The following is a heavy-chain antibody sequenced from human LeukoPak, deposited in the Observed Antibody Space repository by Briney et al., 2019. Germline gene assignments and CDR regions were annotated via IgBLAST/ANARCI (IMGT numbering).Heavy chain of an antibody. CDR1: GYTVTSYG. D-gene: IGHD3-22*01. CDR2: IIPILGIA. Sequence: SGKVACKASGYTVTSYGISWVRQAPGQGLEWMGRIIPILGIANYAQKFQGRVPITADKSTSTGYMELSRLRSEETAVYYCARGFKPYYYDRAGMAVWGQGTTVSVS. CDR3: ARGFKPYYYDRAGMAV. V-gene: IGHV1-69*04. J-gene: IGHJ6*02.